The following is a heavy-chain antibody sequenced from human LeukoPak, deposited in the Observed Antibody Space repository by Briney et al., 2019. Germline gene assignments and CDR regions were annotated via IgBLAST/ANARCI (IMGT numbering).Heavy chain of an antibody. Sequence: ASVKVSCKASGYTFTSYYIHWVRQAPGQGLEWMGIINPSGGSTSYAQKFQGRLTMTRDVSTSTIYMELSSLRSEDTAVYYCARDHYHKIHSVMVTAPDYWGQGTLVIVSS. CDR1: GYTFTSYY. CDR2: INPSGGST. V-gene: IGHV1-46*01. D-gene: IGHD2-21*02. CDR3: ARDHYHKIHSVMVTAPDY. J-gene: IGHJ4*02.